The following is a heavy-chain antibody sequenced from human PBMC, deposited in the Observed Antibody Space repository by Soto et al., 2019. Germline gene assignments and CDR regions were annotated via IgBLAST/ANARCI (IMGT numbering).Heavy chain of an antibody. Sequence: ASVKVSCKASGGTFSSYAISWVRQAPGQGLEWMGGIIPIFGTANYAQKFQGRVTITADESTSTAYMELSSLRSEDTAVYYCAREGSSSPLSGPRRGYYGMDVWGQGTTVTAP. V-gene: IGHV1-69*13. CDR3: AREGSSSPLSGPRRGYYGMDV. CDR1: GGTFSSYA. J-gene: IGHJ6*02. D-gene: IGHD6-6*01. CDR2: IIPIFGTA.